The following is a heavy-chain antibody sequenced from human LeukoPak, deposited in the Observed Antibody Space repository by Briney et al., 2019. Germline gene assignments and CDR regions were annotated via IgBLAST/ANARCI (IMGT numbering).Heavy chain of an antibody. Sequence: PGRSLRLSCAASGFTFSSYGMHWVRQAPGKGLEWVAVITYDGSNTYYADSVKGRFTISRDNSKNTLYLQMNSLRAEDTAVYYCAKDGIEYQLLPYYFDYWGQGTLVTVSS. V-gene: IGHV3-30*18. CDR2: ITYDGSNT. CDR3: AKDGIEYQLLPYYFDY. J-gene: IGHJ4*02. CDR1: GFTFSSYG. D-gene: IGHD2-2*01.